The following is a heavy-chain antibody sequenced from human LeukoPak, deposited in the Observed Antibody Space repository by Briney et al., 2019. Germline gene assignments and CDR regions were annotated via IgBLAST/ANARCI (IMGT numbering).Heavy chain of an antibody. V-gene: IGHV4-4*07. J-gene: IGHJ6*03. D-gene: IGHD3-3*01. CDR3: ARGSPGYDFWSGYWNYYYMDV. CDR1: GGSISSYY. Sequence: SETLSLTCTVSGGSISSYYWSWIRQPAGKGLEWIGRIYTSGSTNYNPSLKSRVTMSVDTSKNQFSLKLSSVTAADTAVYYCARGSPGYDFWSGYWNYYYMDVWGKGTTVTVSS. CDR2: IYTSGST.